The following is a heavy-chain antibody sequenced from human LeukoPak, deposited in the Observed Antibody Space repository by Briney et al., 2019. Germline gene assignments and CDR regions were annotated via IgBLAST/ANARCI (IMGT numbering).Heavy chain of an antibody. CDR2: INSNSGAR. CDR3: ARGRGGATTGFDH. D-gene: IGHD1-26*01. Sequence: ASVKVSCKASGYTFSGYYRHWVRQAPGQGLESMGWINSNSGARNYAPKFQGRVTFSRDNSISAAYMELSSLRSDDTAIYYCARGRGGATTGFDHWGQGTLVTVSS. CDR1: GYTFSGYY. J-gene: IGHJ4*02. V-gene: IGHV1-2*02.